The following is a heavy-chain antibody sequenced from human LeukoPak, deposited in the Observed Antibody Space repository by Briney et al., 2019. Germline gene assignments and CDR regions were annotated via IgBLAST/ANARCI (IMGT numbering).Heavy chain of an antibody. CDR3: ASRVVPAAMGAFDI. D-gene: IGHD2-2*01. V-gene: IGHV1-69*02. J-gene: IGHJ3*02. CDR1: GGTFSRYT. CDR2: IIPILGIA. Sequence: ASVKVSCKASGGTFSRYTISWERQAPGQGLEWMGRIIPILGIANYAQKFQGRVTITADKSTSTAYMELSSLRSEDTAVYYCASRVVPAAMGAFDIWGQGTMVTVSS.